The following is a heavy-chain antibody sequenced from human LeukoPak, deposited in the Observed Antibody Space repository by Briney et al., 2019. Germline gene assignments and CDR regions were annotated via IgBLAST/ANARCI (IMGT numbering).Heavy chain of an antibody. CDR3: AKDRDVSGRWALP. D-gene: IGHD5-24*01. V-gene: IGHV3-23*01. CDR1: GFTFSNYA. J-gene: IGHJ5*02. CDR2: ISSGSGTT. Sequence: GGSLRLSCATSGFTFSNYAMNWVRQAPGMGLQWVSAISSGSGTTYYADSAKGRFTISRDNSKNMLYLQMNSLRVEDTAVYYCAKDRDVSGRWALPWGQGTLVIVSS.